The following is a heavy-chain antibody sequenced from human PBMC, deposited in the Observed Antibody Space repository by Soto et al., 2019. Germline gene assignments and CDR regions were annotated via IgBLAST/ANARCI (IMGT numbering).Heavy chain of an antibody. CDR1: GGAFSSYA. D-gene: IGHD3-10*01. V-gene: IGHV1-69*13. CDR3: AREGRSHEPCGMDV. J-gene: IGHJ6*02. CDR2: IIPIFGTA. Sequence: SVKVSCKASGGAFSSYAISWVRKAPGQGLEWMGGIIPIFGTANYAQKFQGRVTITADESTSTAYMELSSLRSEDTAVYYCAREGRSHEPCGMDVWGQGTTVTVSS.